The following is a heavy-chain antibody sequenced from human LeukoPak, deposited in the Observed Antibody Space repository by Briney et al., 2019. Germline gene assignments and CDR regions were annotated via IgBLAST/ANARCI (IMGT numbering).Heavy chain of an antibody. J-gene: IGHJ5*02. CDR2: IGAYNGNT. D-gene: IGHD6-19*01. V-gene: IGHV1-18*04. CDR1: GYTFTSYG. CDR3: VRSIAVAGNICWFDP. Sequence: ASVKVSCKASGYTFTSYGISWVRQAPGQGLEWMGWIGAYNGNTNYAQKLQGRVTMTTDTSTSTAYMELRSLRSDDTAVYYCVRSIAVAGNICWFDPWGQGTLVTVSS.